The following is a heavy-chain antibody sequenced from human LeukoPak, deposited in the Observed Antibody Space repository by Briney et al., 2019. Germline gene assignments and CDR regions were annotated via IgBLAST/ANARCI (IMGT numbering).Heavy chain of an antibody. J-gene: IGHJ4*02. V-gene: IGHV1-2*02. CDR2: INPNTGDT. D-gene: IGHD2-15*01. Sequence: ASVKVSCKASGYTFTAYYMHWVRQVPGQGPEWMGWINPNTGDTKYAQKFQGRVTMTRDTTISTAYLELSRLTSDDTAVYYCASYPRYVSTPPFDYWGQGTLVTVSS. CDR3: ASYPRYVSTPPFDY. CDR1: GYTFTAYY.